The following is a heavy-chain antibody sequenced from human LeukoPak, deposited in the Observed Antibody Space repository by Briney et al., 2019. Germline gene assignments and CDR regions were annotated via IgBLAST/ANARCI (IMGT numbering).Heavy chain of an antibody. CDR3: AKAVMTTVTFFDY. CDR1: GFTFSSYG. V-gene: IGHV3-33*06. J-gene: IGHJ4*02. Sequence: PGGSLRLSCAASGFTFSSYGMHWVRQAPGKGLEWVAVIWYDGSNKYYADSVKGRFTISRDNSKNTLYLQMNSLRAEDTAVYYCAKAVMTTVTFFDYWGQGTLVTVSS. CDR2: IWYDGSNK. D-gene: IGHD4-17*01.